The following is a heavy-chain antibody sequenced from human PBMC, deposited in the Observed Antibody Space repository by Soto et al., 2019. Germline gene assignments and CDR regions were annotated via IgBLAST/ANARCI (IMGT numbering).Heavy chain of an antibody. Sequence: SETLSLTCTVSGGSISSSSYYWGWIRQPPGKGLEWIGSIYYSGRTYYNPSLKSRVTISVDTSKNQFSLKLSSVTAADTAVYYCARTFIAVAGTWFDYWGQGTLVTVSS. CDR3: ARTFIAVAGTWFDY. D-gene: IGHD6-19*01. CDR1: GGSISSSSYY. V-gene: IGHV4-39*01. CDR2: IYYSGRT. J-gene: IGHJ4*02.